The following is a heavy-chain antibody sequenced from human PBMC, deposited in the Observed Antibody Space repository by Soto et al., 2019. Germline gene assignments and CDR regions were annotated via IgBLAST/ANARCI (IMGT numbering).Heavy chain of an antibody. J-gene: IGHJ6*02. CDR2: ISYDGSNK. V-gene: IGHV3-30-3*01. Sequence: GGSLRLSCAASGFTFSSYAMHWVRQAPGKGLEWVAVISYDGSNKYYADSVKGRFTISRDNSKNTLYLQTNSLRAEDTAVYYCAKDFTGGDFWSGYYTPYYYYYGMDVWGQGTTVTVSS. D-gene: IGHD3-3*01. CDR1: GFTFSSYA. CDR3: AKDFTGGDFWSGYYTPYYYYYGMDV.